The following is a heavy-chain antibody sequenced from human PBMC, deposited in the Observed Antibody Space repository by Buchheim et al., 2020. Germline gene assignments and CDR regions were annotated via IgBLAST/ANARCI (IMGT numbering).Heavy chain of an antibody. CDR1: GFTFADYT. CDR3: AKDIRPRARAAWSGYYTRGQGFDY. V-gene: IGHV3-43*01. J-gene: IGHJ4*02. CDR2: ISWDGGST. Sequence: EVQLVESGGVVVQPGGSLRLSCAASGFTFADYTMHWVRQAPGKGLEWVSLISWDGGSTYYADSVKGRFTISTDTSKNSLYLQMKSLRTEDTGLYYWAKDIRPRARAAWSGYYTRGQGFDYGGQGTL. D-gene: IGHD3-3*01.